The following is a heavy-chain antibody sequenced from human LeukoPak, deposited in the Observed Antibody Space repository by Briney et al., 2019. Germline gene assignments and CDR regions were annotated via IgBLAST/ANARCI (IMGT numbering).Heavy chain of an antibody. J-gene: IGHJ4*02. CDR2: LYSDGNT. D-gene: IGHD1-14*01. Sequence: GGSLRLSCAASGFTAITNDMTWVRQAPGKGVEWVSVLYSDGNTKYADSVQGRFTISRDNSKNTLYLEMNSLSPDDTAVYYCARGVEPLAANTLAYWGQGTLVTVSS. CDR1: GFTAITND. CDR3: ARGVEPLAANTLAY. V-gene: IGHV3-53*01.